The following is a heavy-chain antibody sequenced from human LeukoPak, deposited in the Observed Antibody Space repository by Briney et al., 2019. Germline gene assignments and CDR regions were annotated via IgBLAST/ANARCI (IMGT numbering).Heavy chain of an antibody. CDR3: ARDWGSSLAFDF. D-gene: IGHD3-16*01. CDR2: IYYSGST. V-gene: IGHV4-39*07. Sequence: SETLSLTCTVSGGSISSSSYYWGWIRQPPGKGLEWIGSIYYSGSTYYNPSLKSRVTISVDTSKNQFSLKLSSVTAADTAVYYCARDWGSSLAFDFWGQGTMVTVSS. CDR1: GGSISSSSYY. J-gene: IGHJ3*01.